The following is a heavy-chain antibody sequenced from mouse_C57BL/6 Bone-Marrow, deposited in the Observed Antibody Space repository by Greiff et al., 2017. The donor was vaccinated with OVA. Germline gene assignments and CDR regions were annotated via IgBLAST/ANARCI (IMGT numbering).Heavy chain of an antibody. CDR2: IDPETGGT. Sequence: QVQLQQSGAELVRPGASVTLSCKASGYTFTDYEMHWVKQTPVHGLEWIGAIDPETGGTAYNQKFKGKAILTADKSSSTAYMELRSLTSEDSAVYDCSPPFGYYGSSNFDYWGQGTTLTVSS. D-gene: IGHD1-1*01. J-gene: IGHJ2*01. CDR3: SPPFGYYGSSNFDY. V-gene: IGHV1-15*01. CDR1: GYTFTDYE.